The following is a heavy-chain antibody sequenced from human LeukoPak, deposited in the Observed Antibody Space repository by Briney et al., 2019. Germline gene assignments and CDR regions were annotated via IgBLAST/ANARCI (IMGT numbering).Heavy chain of an antibody. D-gene: IGHD6-19*01. CDR2: ISGSGVST. V-gene: IGHV3-23*01. J-gene: IGHJ4*02. CDR1: GFTFSSYA. CDR3: AKDPDSSGWYSDY. Sequence: GRSLRLSCAASGFTFSSYAMSWVRQAPGKGLEWVSAISGSGVSTYYADSVKGRFTISRDNSKNTLYLQMNSLRAEDTAVYYCAKDPDSSGWYSDYWGQGTLVTVSS.